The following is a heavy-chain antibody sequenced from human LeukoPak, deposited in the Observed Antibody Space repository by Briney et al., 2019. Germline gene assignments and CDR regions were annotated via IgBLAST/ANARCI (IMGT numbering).Heavy chain of an antibody. D-gene: IGHD2-15*01. V-gene: IGHV3-30*02. CDR3: ARDGEGLLF. CDR2: IRYDGTNT. J-gene: IGHJ4*02. CDR1: GFTFSSYA. Sequence: GGSLRLSCAASGFTFSSYAMSWVRQAPGKGLEWVAFIRYDGTNTYYADSVKSRFTISRDNSKNTLFLQMNSLRAEDTAVYYCARDGEGLLFWGQGTLVTVSS.